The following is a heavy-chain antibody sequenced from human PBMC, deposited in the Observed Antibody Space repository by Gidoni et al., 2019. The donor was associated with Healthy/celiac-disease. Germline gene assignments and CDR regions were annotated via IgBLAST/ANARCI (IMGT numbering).Heavy chain of an antibody. CDR3: AREVVVAANNWFDP. V-gene: IGHV1-69*01. J-gene: IGHJ5*02. Sequence: HVQLVQSAAEATKPGSSVKVSCKASGGTFSSYAISWVRQAPGQGLEWMGGIIPIFGTANYAQKFQGRVTITADESTSTAYMELSSLRSEDTAVYYCAREVVVAANNWFDPWGQGTLVTVSS. D-gene: IGHD2-15*01. CDR1: GGTFSSYA. CDR2: IIPIFGTA.